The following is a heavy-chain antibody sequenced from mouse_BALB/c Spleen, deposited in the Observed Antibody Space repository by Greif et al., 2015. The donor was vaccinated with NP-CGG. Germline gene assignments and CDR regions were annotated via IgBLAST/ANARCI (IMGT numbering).Heavy chain of an antibody. CDR1: GFTFSSYG. CDR3: AREDYRYDRGDAMDY. J-gene: IGHJ4*01. D-gene: IGHD2-14*01. CDR2: INSNGGST. V-gene: IGHV5-6-3*01. Sequence: EVMLVESGGGLVQPGGSLKLSCAASGFTFSSYGMSRVRQTPDKRLELVATINSNGGSTYYPDSVKGRFTISRDNAKNTLYLQMSSLKSEDTAMYYCAREDYRYDRGDAMDYWGQGTSVTVSS.